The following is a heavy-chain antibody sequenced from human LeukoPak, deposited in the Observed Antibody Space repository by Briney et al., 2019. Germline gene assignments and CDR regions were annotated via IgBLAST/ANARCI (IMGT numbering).Heavy chain of an antibody. CDR1: GFTFNTYG. CDR2: ISAYNGST. J-gene: IGHJ4*02. CDR3: ARDRSPRQYYDTSDYHGAADF. V-gene: IGHV1-18*01. D-gene: IGHD3-22*01. Sequence: ASVKVSCKASGFTFNTYGISWVRQAPGQGLEWMGWISAYNGSTNYAQNLQGRVTMTTDTSTSTAYMELRSLRSDDTAVYYCARDRSPRQYYDTSDYHGAADFWGQGTLVTVSP.